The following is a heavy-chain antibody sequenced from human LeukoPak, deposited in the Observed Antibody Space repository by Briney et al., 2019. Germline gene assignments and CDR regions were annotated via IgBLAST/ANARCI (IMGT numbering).Heavy chain of an antibody. CDR1: GYTFTSYG. V-gene: IGHV1-18*01. Sequence: ASVKVSCKASGYTFTSYGISWVRQAPGQGLEWMGWISAYNGNTNYAQKLQGRVTMTTDTSTSTAYMELRSLRSDDTAVYYCASDVPLGGFYNIVVVVAATDLDYWGQGTLVTVSS. CDR3: ASDVPLGGFYNIVVVVAATDLDY. D-gene: IGHD2-15*01. J-gene: IGHJ4*02. CDR2: ISAYNGNT.